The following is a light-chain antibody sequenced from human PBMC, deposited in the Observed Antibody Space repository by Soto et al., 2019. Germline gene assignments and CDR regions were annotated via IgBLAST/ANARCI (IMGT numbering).Light chain of an antibody. CDR1: QTISSW. J-gene: IGKJ1*01. CDR2: KAS. V-gene: IGKV1-5*03. Sequence: DIQLTQSPSTLSGSEPDRVTIPCRASQTISSWLAWYQQKPGKAPKLLIYKASTLKSGVPSRFSGSGSGTEFTLTISSLQPDDFATYYCPQYNSYSRTFGQGTKVDIK. CDR3: PQYNSYSRT.